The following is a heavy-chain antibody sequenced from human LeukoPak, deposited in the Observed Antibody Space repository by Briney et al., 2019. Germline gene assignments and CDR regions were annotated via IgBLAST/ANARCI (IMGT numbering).Heavy chain of an antibody. J-gene: IGHJ4*02. CDR3: ARAAGGNRLDY. CDR2: IYYSGST. V-gene: IGHV4-61*01. D-gene: IGHD1-14*01. Sequence: SETLSLTCAVSGGSISSSNWWSWIRQPPGKGLEWIGYIYYSGSTNYNPSLKSRVTISVDTSKNQFSLKLSSVTAADTAVYYCARAAGGNRLDYWGQGTLVTVSS. CDR1: GGSISSSNW.